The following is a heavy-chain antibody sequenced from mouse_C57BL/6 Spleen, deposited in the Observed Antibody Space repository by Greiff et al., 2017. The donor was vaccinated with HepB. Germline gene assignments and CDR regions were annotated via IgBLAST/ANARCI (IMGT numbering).Heavy chain of an antibody. CDR3: ARKAGYFDY. CDR2: INPNNGGT. V-gene: IGHV1-26*01. CDR1: GYTFTDYY. J-gene: IGHJ2*01. Sequence: VQLQQSGPELVKPGASVKISCKASGYTFTDYYMNWVKQSHGKSLEWIGDINPNNGGTSYNQKFKGKATLTVDKSSSTAYMERRSLTSEDSAVYYCARKAGYFDYWGQGTTLTVSS.